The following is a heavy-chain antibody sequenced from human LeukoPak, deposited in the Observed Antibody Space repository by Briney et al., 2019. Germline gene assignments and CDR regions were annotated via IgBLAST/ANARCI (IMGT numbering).Heavy chain of an antibody. CDR3: AKDLDSTGSWPPEYFQH. V-gene: IGHV3-23*01. CDR1: GFTFDDSV. J-gene: IGHJ1*01. Sequence: PGGSLRLSCAASGFTFDDSVMSWVRQAPGKGLEWVSLISTSSRTHYADSMKGRFTISRDNSRNTLYLQINSLRAEDTAVYYCAKDLDSTGSWPPEYFQHWGQGSLVTVSS. CDR2: ISTSSRT. D-gene: IGHD3-22*01.